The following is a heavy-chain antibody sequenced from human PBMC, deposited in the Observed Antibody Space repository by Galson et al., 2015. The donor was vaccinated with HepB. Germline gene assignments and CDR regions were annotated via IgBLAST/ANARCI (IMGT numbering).Heavy chain of an antibody. CDR3: ARAAFARWELLYYYYGMDV. CDR1: GGTFSSYA. CDR2: IIPIFGTA. D-gene: IGHD1-26*01. J-gene: IGHJ6*02. Sequence: SVKVSCKASGGTFSSYAISWVRQAPGQGLEWMGGIIPIFGTANYAQKFQGRVTITADESTSTAYMELSSLRSEDTAVYYCARAAFARWELLYYYYGMDVWGQGTTVTVSS. V-gene: IGHV1-69*13.